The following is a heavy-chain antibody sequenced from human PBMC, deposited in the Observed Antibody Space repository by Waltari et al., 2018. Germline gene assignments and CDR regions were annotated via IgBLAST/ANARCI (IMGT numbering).Heavy chain of an antibody. CDR1: GGSLSSSSYY. Sequence: QLQLQESGPGLVKPPGTLSLPCTAPGGSLSSSSYYWGWIRQPPGKGLEWIGSIYYSGSTYSNPSLKSRITISADTSKNQFSLKLSSVTAADTAVYYCTRYPGIAVGGLGYWGQGTLVTVSS. D-gene: IGHD6-13*01. CDR3: TRYPGIAVGGLGY. CDR2: IYYSGST. J-gene: IGHJ4*02. V-gene: IGHV4-39*01.